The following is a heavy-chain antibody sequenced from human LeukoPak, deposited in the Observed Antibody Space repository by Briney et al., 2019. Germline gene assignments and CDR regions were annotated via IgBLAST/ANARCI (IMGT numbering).Heavy chain of an antibody. J-gene: IGHJ6*02. Sequence: GGSLRLSCAASGFTFDDCAMHWVRQAPGKGLEWVSGISWNSGSIGYADSVKGRFTISRDNAKNSLYLQMNSLRAEDTAVYYCAKEANSGRYYYYGMDVWGQGTTVTVSS. CDR3: AKEANSGRYYYYGMDV. V-gene: IGHV3-9*01. CDR1: GFTFDDCA. D-gene: IGHD2-15*01. CDR2: ISWNSGSI.